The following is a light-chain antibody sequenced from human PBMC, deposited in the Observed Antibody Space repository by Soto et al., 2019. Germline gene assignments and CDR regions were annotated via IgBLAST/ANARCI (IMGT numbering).Light chain of an antibody. J-gene: IGLJ2*01. Sequence: QSALAQPASVSGSPGQSITISCTGTSSDVGSYNLVSWYQQHPGKAPKLMIYEGXXRPSGXSNRFSXXXXXXXAXXTIXGLQAEDEADYYCCSYAGSSTFVVFGGGTKLTVL. CDR2: EGX. CDR3: CSYAGSSTFVV. V-gene: IGLV2-23*03. CDR1: SSDVGSYNL.